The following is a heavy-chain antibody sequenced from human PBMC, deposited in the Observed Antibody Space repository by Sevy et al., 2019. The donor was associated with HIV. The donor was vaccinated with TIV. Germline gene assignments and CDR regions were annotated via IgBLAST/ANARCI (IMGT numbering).Heavy chain of an antibody. D-gene: IGHD3-9*01. J-gene: IGHJ6*02. Sequence: ASVKVSCKASGGTFSSYAISWVRQAPGQGLEWMGGIIPIFGTANYAQKFQGRVTITGDESTSTAYMELSSLRSEDTAVYYCARGGFDWLVAGYYYGMDVWGQWTTVTVSS. V-gene: IGHV1-69*13. CDR1: GGTFSSYA. CDR3: ARGGFDWLVAGYYYGMDV. CDR2: IIPIFGTA.